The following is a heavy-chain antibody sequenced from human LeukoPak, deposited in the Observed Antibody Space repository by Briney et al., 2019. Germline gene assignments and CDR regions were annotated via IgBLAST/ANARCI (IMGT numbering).Heavy chain of an antibody. D-gene: IGHD3/OR15-3a*01. CDR1: GDSSSSHSW. CDR2: FSHSEDT. Sequence: SGTLSLTCAVSGDSSSSHSWWSWVRQSPGRGLEWIGAFSHSEDTNYNPSLKGRVTMSVNKSDNQFSLRLTSVTAADTAVYYCAHLRRVSIFGLIIGGLFDFWGQGTLVTVSS. CDR3: AHLRRVSIFGLIIGGLFDF. J-gene: IGHJ4*02. V-gene: IGHV4-4*02.